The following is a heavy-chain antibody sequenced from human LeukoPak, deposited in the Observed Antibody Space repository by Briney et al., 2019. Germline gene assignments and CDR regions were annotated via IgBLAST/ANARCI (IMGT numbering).Heavy chain of an antibody. D-gene: IGHD2-2*01. Sequence: ASVPVSCKASGYTFTNFGVAWVRQAPGQGLEWMGWISANSGNRNYAQKFQDRVTMTTDTSTTTAYMELRSLRSDDTAVYYCARWGSSRTSCFSYSCWYMDVWGEGTTVTVSS. J-gene: IGHJ6*03. V-gene: IGHV1-18*01. CDR1: GYTFTNFG. CDR2: ISANSGNR. CDR3: ARWGSSRTSCFSYSCWYMDV.